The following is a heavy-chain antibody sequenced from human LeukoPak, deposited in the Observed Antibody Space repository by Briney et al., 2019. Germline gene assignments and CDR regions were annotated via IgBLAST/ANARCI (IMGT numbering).Heavy chain of an antibody. D-gene: IGHD3-10*01. V-gene: IGHV4-30-4*01. CDR1: GGSISSGDYY. CDR2: IYYSGST. J-gene: IGHJ4*02. Sequence: SETLSLTCTVSGGSISSGDYYWSWIRRPPGKGLEWIGYIYYSGSTYYNPSLKSRVTISVDTSKNQFSLKLSSVTAADTAVYYCARDDVRFGESVYWGQGTLVTVSS. CDR3: ARDDVRFGESVY.